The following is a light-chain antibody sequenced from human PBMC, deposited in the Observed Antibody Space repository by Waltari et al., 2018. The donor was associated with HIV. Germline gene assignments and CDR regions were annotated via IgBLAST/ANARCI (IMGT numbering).Light chain of an antibody. CDR3: QQYYSLGPT. CDR2: WAS. CDR1: RTILFSSDNRNC. J-gene: IGKJ4*01. V-gene: IGKV4-1*01. Sequence: DIVMTQSPNSLAVSLGERATINCRSSRTILFSSDNRNCLAWYQQKPGQSPKLLIYWASTRASGVPDRFSGSGSGTNFSLTISTLQTDDVALYYCQQYYSLGPTFGGETKVEIK.